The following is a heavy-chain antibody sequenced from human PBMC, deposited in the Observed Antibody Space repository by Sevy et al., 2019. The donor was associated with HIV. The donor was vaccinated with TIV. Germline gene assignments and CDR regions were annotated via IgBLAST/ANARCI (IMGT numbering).Heavy chain of an antibody. CDR3: ARDLVPGVSEGDDAFDI. D-gene: IGHD2-21*02. V-gene: IGHV4-4*07. CDR2: FYITGDT. Sequence: TLSLTCTVSGGSLNNYYWSWIRQPAGKGLEWIGRFYITGDTNYNPSLNSRVTMSVDTSKNQFSLKLKSVTAADTAVYYCARDLVPGVSEGDDAFDIWGQGTMVTVSS. CDR1: GGSLNNYY. J-gene: IGHJ3*02.